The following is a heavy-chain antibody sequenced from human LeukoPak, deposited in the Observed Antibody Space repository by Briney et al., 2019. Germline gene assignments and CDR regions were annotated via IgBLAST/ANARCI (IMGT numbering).Heavy chain of an antibody. D-gene: IGHD6-13*01. V-gene: IGHV3-23*01. J-gene: IGHJ5*02. Sequence: GGSLRLSCAASGFTFSSYAMSWVRQAPGKGLEWVSAISGSGGSTYYADSVKGRFTISRDNFKSTLYLQMNNLRAEDTAVYYCAKFPSSSWYAWFDPWGQGTLVTVSS. CDR2: ISGSGGST. CDR3: AKFPSSSWYAWFDP. CDR1: GFTFSSYA.